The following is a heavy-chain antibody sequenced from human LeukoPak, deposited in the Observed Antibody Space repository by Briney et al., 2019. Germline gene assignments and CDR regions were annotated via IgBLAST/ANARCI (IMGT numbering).Heavy chain of an antibody. CDR1: GFTFSSYA. V-gene: IGHV3-30-3*01. D-gene: IGHD1-14*01. Sequence: GSLRLSCAASGFTFSSYAMHWVRQAPGKGLEWVAVISYDGSNKYYADSVKGRFTISRDNSKNTLYLQMNSLRAEDTAVYYCATPEYWGQGTLVTVSS. CDR3: ATPEY. J-gene: IGHJ4*02. CDR2: ISYDGSNK.